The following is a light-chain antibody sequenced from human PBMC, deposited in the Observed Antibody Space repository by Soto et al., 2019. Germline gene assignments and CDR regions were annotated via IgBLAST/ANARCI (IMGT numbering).Light chain of an antibody. Sequence: QLVLTQPTSASGTPGQRVTISCSGSSSNIGSKTVNWYQQLPGTAPKLLIYSNNQRPSGVPDRFSGSKSGTSASLAISGLQSEDEADYHCAAWDDSLNGPVFGGGTKLTVL. J-gene: IGLJ3*02. V-gene: IGLV1-44*01. CDR3: AAWDDSLNGPV. CDR2: SNN. CDR1: SSNIGSKT.